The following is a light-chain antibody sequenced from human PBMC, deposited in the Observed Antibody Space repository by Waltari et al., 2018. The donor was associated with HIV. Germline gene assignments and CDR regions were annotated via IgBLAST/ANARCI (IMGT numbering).Light chain of an antibody. CDR1: SSDVGGYNY. V-gene: IGLV2-14*01. CDR2: EVS. CDR3: SSYTSSSVV. J-gene: IGLJ2*01. Sequence: QSALTQPASVSGSPGQSLTISCTGTSSDVGGYNYVSWYQQHPGKAPNLMIYEVSNRPAGVSNRFSGSKSGNTASLTISGLQAEDEADYYCSSYTSSSVVFGGGTKLTVL.